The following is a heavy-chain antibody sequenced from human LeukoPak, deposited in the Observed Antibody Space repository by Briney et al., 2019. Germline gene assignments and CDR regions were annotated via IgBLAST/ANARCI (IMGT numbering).Heavy chain of an antibody. Sequence: PSETLSLTCTVSGGSISSGSYYWSWIRQPAGKGLEWIGRIYTSGSTNYNPSLKSRVTISVDTSKNQFSLKLSSVTAADTAVYYCARGNWNDHAFDIWGQGTMVTVSS. CDR2: IYTSGST. J-gene: IGHJ3*02. CDR1: GGSISSGSYY. V-gene: IGHV4-61*02. CDR3: ARGNWNDHAFDI. D-gene: IGHD1-1*01.